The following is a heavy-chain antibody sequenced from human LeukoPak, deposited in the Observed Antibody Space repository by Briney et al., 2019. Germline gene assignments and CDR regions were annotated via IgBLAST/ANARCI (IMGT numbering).Heavy chain of an antibody. V-gene: IGHV3-23*01. CDR1: GFTFSIYA. CDR3: ASSRVATSDS. CDR2: ITSTGDSI. J-gene: IGHJ4*02. D-gene: IGHD5-12*01. Sequence: PGGSLRLSCAASGFTFSIYAMSWVRQVPGKGLEWVSGITSTGDSIYYADSVKGRFTISRDNAKNSLYLQMNSLRAEDTAVYYCASSRVATSDSWGQGTLVTVSS.